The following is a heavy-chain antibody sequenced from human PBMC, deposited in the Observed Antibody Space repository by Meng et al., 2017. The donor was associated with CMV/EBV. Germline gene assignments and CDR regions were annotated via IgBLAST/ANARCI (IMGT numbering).Heavy chain of an antibody. CDR3: ARQSLYSSSWRWDYYYGMDV. CDR2: IYPGDSDT. CDR1: GYSFTSYW. D-gene: IGHD6-13*01. V-gene: IGHV5-51*01. Sequence: GESLKISWQGSGYSFTSYWIGWARQMPGKGLEWMGIIYPGDSDTRYSPSFQGQVTISADKSISTAYLQWSSLKASDTAMYYCARQSLYSSSWRWDYYYGMDVWGQGTTVTVSS. J-gene: IGHJ6*02.